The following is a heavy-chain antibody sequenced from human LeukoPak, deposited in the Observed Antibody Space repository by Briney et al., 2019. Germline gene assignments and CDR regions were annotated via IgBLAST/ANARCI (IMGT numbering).Heavy chain of an antibody. J-gene: IGHJ4*02. V-gene: IGHV3-23*01. CDR2: ISGSGGST. CDR1: GFTFSSYA. CDR3: AKDLSGGSLYYFDY. D-gene: IGHD1-26*01. Sequence: GGSLRLSCAASGFTFSSYAMSWVRQAPGKGLEWVSAISGSGGSTYYADSVKGRFTISRDNSKNTLYLQMNSLRAEDTAVYYRAKDLSGGSLYYFDYWGQGTLVTVSS.